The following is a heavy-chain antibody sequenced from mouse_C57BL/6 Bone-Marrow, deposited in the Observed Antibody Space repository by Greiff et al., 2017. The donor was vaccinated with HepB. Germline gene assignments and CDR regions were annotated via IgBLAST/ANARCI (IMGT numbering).Heavy chain of an antibody. D-gene: IGHD2-5*01. Sequence: VQLQESGPGLVAPSQSLSITCTVSGFSLTSYGVHWVRQPPGKGLEWLVVIWSDGSTTYNSALKSRLSISKDNSKSQVFLKMNSLQTDDTAMYYCARHRDYSNYAMDYWGQGTSVTVSS. J-gene: IGHJ4*01. CDR3: ARHRDYSNYAMDY. CDR2: IWSDGST. V-gene: IGHV2-6-1*01. CDR1: GFSLTSYG.